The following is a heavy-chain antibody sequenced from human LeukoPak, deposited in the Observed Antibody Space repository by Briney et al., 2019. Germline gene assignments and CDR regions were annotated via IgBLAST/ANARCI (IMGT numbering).Heavy chain of an antibody. CDR1: GFTFSSYS. D-gene: IGHD6-13*01. CDR3: ARDRARIAAGY. J-gene: IGHJ4*02. CDR2: ISSSSTTI. Sequence: GGSLRLSGAGSGFTFSSYSMNWVRQAPGKGLEWVSYISSSSTTIYYADSVKGRFTISRDNAKNSLYLQMNSLRAEDTAVYYCARDRARIAAGYWGQGTLVTVSS. V-gene: IGHV3-48*01.